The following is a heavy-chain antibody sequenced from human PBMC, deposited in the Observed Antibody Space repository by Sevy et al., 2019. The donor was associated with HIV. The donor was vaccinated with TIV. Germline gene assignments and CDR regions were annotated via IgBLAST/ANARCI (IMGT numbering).Heavy chain of an antibody. J-gene: IGHJ6*03. CDR1: GFAFSNFA. CDR3: ARGINFYGSGREGHSYMDV. D-gene: IGHD3-10*01. V-gene: IGHV3-23*01. Sequence: GESLKISCAASGFAFSNFAISWVRQAPGKGLEWVSLISGSSAYTYYADSVKGRFTISRDNSKNTLYLQMNSLRVEDTALYYCARGINFYGSGREGHSYMDVWGKGTTVTVSS. CDR2: ISGSSAYT.